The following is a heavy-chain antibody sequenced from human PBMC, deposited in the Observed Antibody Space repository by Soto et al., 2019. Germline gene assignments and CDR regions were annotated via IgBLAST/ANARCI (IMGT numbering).Heavy chain of an antibody. CDR2: ISSNGGST. CDR1: GFTFSSYA. CDR3: ARDVKGCSSTSCYWYYYYGMDV. J-gene: IGHJ6*02. D-gene: IGHD2-2*01. Sequence: EVQLVESGGGLVQPGGSLRLSYAASGFTFSSYAMHWVRQAPGKGLEYVSAISSNGGSTYYANSVKGRFTISRDNSKNTLYLQMGSLRAEDMAVYYCARDVKGCSSTSCYWYYYYGMDVWGQGTTVTVSS. V-gene: IGHV3-64*01.